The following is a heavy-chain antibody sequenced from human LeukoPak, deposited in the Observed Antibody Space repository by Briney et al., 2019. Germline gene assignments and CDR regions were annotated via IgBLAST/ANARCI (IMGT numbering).Heavy chain of an antibody. CDR2: IYHSGST. V-gene: IGHV4-38-2*01. Sequence: SETLSLTCAVSGYSIISGYYWGWIRQPPGKGLDWIGSIYHSGSTYYNPSLKSRVTISVDTSKNQFSLKLSSVTAADTAVYYCARVSTTYYDFCSGYYPFYYYYHMDVWGKGTTVTVSS. CDR3: ARVSTTYYDFCSGYYPFYYYYHMDV. CDR1: GYSIISGYY. D-gene: IGHD3-3*01. J-gene: IGHJ6*03.